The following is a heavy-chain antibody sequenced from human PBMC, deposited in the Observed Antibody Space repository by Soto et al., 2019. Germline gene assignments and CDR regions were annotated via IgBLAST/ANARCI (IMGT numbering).Heavy chain of an antibody. CDR3: ARDVGYCSGGSCYTTNYYYYYGMDV. D-gene: IGHD2-15*01. CDR1: GGTFSSYA. Sequence: QVQLVQSGAEVKKPGSSVKVSCKASGGTFSSYAISWVRQAPGQGLEWMGGIIPIFGTANYAQKFQGRVTIPAEESTSTAYMELSSLRSEDTAVYYCARDVGYCSGGSCYTTNYYYYYGMDVWGQGTTVTVSS. V-gene: IGHV1-69*12. J-gene: IGHJ6*02. CDR2: IIPIFGTA.